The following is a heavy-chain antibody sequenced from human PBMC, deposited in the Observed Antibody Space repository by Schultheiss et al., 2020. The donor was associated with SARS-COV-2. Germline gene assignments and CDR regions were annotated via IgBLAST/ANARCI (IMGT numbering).Heavy chain of an antibody. CDR3: ARDPIVVVPAAIRKYYYYYGMDV. CDR1: GGTFSSYA. CDR2: IIPIFGTA. J-gene: IGHJ6*02. V-gene: IGHV1-69*05. Sequence: SVKVSCKASGGTFSSYAISWVRQAPGQGLEWMGGIIPIFGTANYAQKFQGRVTMTTDTSTSTAYMELSSLRSEDTAVYYCARDPIVVVPAAIRKYYYYYGMDVWGQGTTVTVSS. D-gene: IGHD2-2*02.